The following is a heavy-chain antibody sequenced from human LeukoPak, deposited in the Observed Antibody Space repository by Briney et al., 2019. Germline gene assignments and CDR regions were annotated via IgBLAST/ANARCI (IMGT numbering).Heavy chain of an antibody. J-gene: IGHJ6*03. D-gene: IGHD1-26*01. Sequence: GGSLRLSCAASGFRFSSYGMHWVRQAPGKGLEWVTFIRYDGSNKYYADSVKGRFTTSRDNSKNTLYLQMNSLRTDDTAVYCCAKGSRAYYYYYIDVWGKGTTVTISS. CDR1: GFRFSSYG. V-gene: IGHV3-30*02. CDR2: IRYDGSNK. CDR3: AKGSRAYYYYYIDV.